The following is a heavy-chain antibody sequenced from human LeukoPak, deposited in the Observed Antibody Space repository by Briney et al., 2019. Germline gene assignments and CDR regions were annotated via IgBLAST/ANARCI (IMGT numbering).Heavy chain of an antibody. V-gene: IGHV3-48*04. J-gene: IGHJ4*02. CDR1: GFTFSSYA. CDR3: ARAGSSSKISVPYYFDY. D-gene: IGHD6-13*01. CDR2: ISSSSSTI. Sequence: PGGSLRLSCAASGFTFSSYAMHWVRQAPGKGLEWVSYISSSSSTIYYADSVKGRFTISRDNAKNSLYLQMNSLRAEDTAVYYCARAGSSSKISVPYYFDYWGQGTLVTVSS.